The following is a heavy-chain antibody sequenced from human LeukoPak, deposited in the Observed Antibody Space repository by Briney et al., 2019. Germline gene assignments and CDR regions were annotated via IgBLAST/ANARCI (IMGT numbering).Heavy chain of an antibody. CDR1: GFTFSSYA. V-gene: IGHV3-23*01. Sequence: GGSLRLSCAASGFTFSSYAMSWVRQAPGKGLEWVSAISGSGGSTYYADSVKGRFTISRDNPKNTLYLQMNSLRAEDTAVYYCARYSGSFLREDAFDIWGQGTMVTVSS. D-gene: IGHD1-26*01. J-gene: IGHJ3*02. CDR3: ARYSGSFLREDAFDI. CDR2: ISGSGGST.